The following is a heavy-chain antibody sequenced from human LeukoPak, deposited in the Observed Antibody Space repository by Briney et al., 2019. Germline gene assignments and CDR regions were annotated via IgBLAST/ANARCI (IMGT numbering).Heavy chain of an antibody. J-gene: IGHJ4*02. CDR3: ARELSLVVSNPLDY. Sequence: GASVKVSCKASGYTCTSYGISWVRQAPGQGLEWMGWISTNNGNTNYAQKLQGRVTMTTDTSTSTASMWLRRLTSGDPAVYYCARELSLVVSNPLDYWGQGTLVTASS. D-gene: IGHD3-22*01. CDR1: GYTCTSYG. CDR2: ISTNNGNT. V-gene: IGHV1-18*01.